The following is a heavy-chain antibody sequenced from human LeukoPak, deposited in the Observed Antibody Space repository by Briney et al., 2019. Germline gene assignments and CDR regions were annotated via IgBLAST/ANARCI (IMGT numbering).Heavy chain of an antibody. CDR1: GYTFTSYD. CDR2: MNPNSGNT. D-gene: IGHD1-26*01. J-gene: IGHJ4*02. Sequence: ASVKVSCKASGYTFTSYDINGVRQATGQGLEWMGWMNPNSGNTGYAQKFQGRVTITRNTSISTAYMELSSLRSEDTAVYYCARGEKWELLIDYWGQGTLITVSS. CDR3: ARGEKWELLIDY. V-gene: IGHV1-8*03.